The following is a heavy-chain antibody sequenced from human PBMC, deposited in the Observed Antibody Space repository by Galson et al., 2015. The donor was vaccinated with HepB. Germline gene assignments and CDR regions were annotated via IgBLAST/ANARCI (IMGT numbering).Heavy chain of an antibody. CDR3: AGSDIVVVPAASDYYYYYGMDV. V-gene: IGHV3-21*01. J-gene: IGHJ6*02. CDR2: ISSSSSYI. D-gene: IGHD2-2*01. Sequence: SLRLSCAASGFTFSSYSMNWVRQAPGKGLEWVSSISSSSSYIYYADSVKGRFTISRDNAKNSLYLQMNSLRAEDTAVYYCAGSDIVVVPAASDYYYYYGMDVWGQGTTVTVSS. CDR1: GFTFSSYS.